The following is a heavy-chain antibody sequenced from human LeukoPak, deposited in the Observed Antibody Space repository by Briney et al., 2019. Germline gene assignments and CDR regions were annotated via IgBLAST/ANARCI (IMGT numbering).Heavy chain of an antibody. CDR2: IESKTDGGTT. J-gene: IGHJ4*02. Sequence: GGSLRLSCAASGFTFSYAWMNWVRQAPGKGLEWVGRIESKTDGGTTDYAAPVKGRFTISRDDSKNTLYLQMNSLKTEDSAVYYCTTVFDDSGPRGGQGTLVTVSS. V-gene: IGHV3-15*04. D-gene: IGHD3-10*01. CDR3: TTVFDDSGPR. CDR1: GFTFSYAW.